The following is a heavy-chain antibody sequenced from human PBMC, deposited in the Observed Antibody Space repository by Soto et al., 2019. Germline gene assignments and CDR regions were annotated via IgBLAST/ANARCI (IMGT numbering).Heavy chain of an antibody. V-gene: IGHV3-30*18. CDR3: AKEGQQLVTRYYYYYGMDV. CDR1: GFTFSSYG. D-gene: IGHD6-13*01. J-gene: IGHJ6*02. CDR2: ISYDGSNK. Sequence: QPGGSLRLSXAASGFTFSSYGMHWVRQAPGKGLEWVAVISYDGSNKYYADSVKGRFTISRDNSKNTLYLQMNSLRAEDTAVYYCAKEGQQLVTRYYYYYGMDVWGQGTTVTVSS.